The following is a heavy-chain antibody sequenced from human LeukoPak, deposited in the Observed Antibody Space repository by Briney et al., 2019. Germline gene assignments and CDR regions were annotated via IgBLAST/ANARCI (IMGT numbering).Heavy chain of an antibody. Sequence: PGGSLRLSCAASGFTFDNYAMNWVRHVPGKGLEWISLISWNSGTIGYADSVKGRFTISRDNANNFLYLQMNSLRAEDTALYYCARAYKDRSLAGKKEFFQHWGQGTLVTVSS. J-gene: IGHJ1*01. D-gene: IGHD6-19*01. CDR2: ISWNSGTI. CDR3: ARAYKDRSLAGKKEFFQH. V-gene: IGHV3-9*01. CDR1: GFTFDNYA.